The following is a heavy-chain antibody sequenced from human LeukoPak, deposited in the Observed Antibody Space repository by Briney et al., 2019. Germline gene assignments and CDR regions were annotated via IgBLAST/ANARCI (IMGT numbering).Heavy chain of an antibody. D-gene: IGHD3-22*01. Sequence: QPGGSLRLSCAASGFTFSSHWMRCVRQAPGKGLVWVSRINGDGRSTSYADSVKGRFTISRDNAKNTTYLQMNSLRAEDTAVYFCARGPGGGSGSYYVGDYWGQGTLVTVSS. J-gene: IGHJ4*02. CDR2: INGDGRST. V-gene: IGHV3-74*01. CDR1: GFTFSSHW. CDR3: ARGPGGGSGSYYVGDY.